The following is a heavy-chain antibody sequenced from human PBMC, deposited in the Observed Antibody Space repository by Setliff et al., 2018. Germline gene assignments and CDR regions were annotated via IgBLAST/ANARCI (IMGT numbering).Heavy chain of an antibody. J-gene: IGHJ3*02. CDR3: ARTMITFGGVIVHAFDI. CDR2: MNPNSGNT. D-gene: IGHD3-16*02. V-gene: IGHV1-8*02. Sequence: ASVKVSCKASGYTFTSYDINWVRQATGQGLEWMGWMNPNSGNTGYAQKFQGRVTMTRNTSISTAYMELSSLRSEDSAVYYCARTMITFGGVIVHAFDIWGQGTMVTVSS. CDR1: GYTFTSYD.